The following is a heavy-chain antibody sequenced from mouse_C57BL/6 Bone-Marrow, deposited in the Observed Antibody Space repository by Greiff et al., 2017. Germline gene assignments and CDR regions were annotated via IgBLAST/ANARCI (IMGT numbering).Heavy chain of an antibody. CDR1: GFTFSDYG. CDR3: ARATAQAIDYFGD. J-gene: IGHJ2*01. D-gene: IGHD3-2*02. Sequence: EVMLVESGGGLVKPGGSLKLSCAASGFTFSDYGMHWVRQAPEKGLEWVAYISSGSSTIYYADPVKGGITISRDNAKNTLFLQMTSLRSEDTAMYYCARATAQAIDYFGDWGQGTTLAVSS. CDR2: ISSGSSTI. V-gene: IGHV5-17*01.